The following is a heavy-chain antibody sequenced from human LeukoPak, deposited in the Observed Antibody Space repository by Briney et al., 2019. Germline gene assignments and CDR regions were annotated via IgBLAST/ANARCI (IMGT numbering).Heavy chain of an antibody. Sequence: PSQTLSLTCAISGDSVSNNSAAWNWIRQSPSRGLEWLGKTYYRSKWFNDFALSVKSRITINPDTSKNQFSLQLNSVTPEDTAVYYCAKNYGDSNWFDPWGQGTLVTVSS. J-gene: IGHJ5*02. CDR1: GDSVSNNSAA. CDR3: AKNYGDSNWFDP. V-gene: IGHV6-1*01. D-gene: IGHD4-17*01. CDR2: TYYRSKWFN.